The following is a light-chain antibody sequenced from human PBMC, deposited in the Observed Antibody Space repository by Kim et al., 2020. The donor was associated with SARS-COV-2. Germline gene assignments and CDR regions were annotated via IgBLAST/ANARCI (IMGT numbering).Light chain of an antibody. V-gene: IGLV2-14*03. CDR3: NSYTTSGAWV. J-gene: IGLJ3*02. CDR1: SSDVGGYNY. CDR2: YVS. Sequence: QSALTQPASVSGSPGQSITISCTGTSSDVGGYNYVSWYQQHPGKAPRLMIYYVSDRPSGVSNRFSGSKSGNTASLTISGLQAEDEADYYCNSYTTSGAWVFGGGTKLTVL.